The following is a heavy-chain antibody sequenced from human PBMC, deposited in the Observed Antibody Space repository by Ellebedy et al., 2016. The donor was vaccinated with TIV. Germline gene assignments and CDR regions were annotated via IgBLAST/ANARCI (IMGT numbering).Heavy chain of an antibody. V-gene: IGHV3-7*01. J-gene: IGHJ3*01. Sequence: GESLKISXAASGFSFSTYWMTWVRQAPGKGLEWVANIKEDGSEKDYVDSVKGRFTISRDNAKNTLYLQMNSLRAEDTAVYYCAKDLYENYDNSPSDGFDLWGQGTMVTVSS. D-gene: IGHD3-22*01. CDR3: AKDLYENYDNSPSDGFDL. CDR2: IKEDGSEK. CDR1: GFSFSTYW.